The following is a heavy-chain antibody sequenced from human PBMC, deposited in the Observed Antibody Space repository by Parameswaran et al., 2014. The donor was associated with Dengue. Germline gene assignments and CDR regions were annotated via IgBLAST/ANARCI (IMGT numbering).Heavy chain of an antibody. CDR3: ARDRHGGGGSWRYYYYYGMDV. CDR2: IYYSGST. D-gene: IGHD2-15*01. V-gene: IGHV4-59*01. J-gene: IGHJ6*02. Sequence: ETLSLTCTVSGGSISSYYWSWIRQPPGKGLEWIGYIYYSGSTNYNPSLKSRVTISVDTSKNQFSLKLSSVTAADTAVYYCARDRHGGGGSWRYYYYYGMDVVGPRDHGHRLL. CDR1: GGSISSYY.